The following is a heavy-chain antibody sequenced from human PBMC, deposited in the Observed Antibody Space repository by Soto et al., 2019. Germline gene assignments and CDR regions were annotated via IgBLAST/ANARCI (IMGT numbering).Heavy chain of an antibody. D-gene: IGHD6-13*01. J-gene: IGHJ3*01. Sequence: GGSLRLSCAASGFTFSSYWMHWVRQAPGKGLVWVSRINSDGSSTSYADSVKGRFTISRDNAKNTLYLQMNSLRAEDTAVYYCASEPGPGIAAALTWGQGTMVTVSS. V-gene: IGHV3-74*01. CDR1: GFTFSSYW. CDR3: ASEPGPGIAAALT. CDR2: INSDGSST.